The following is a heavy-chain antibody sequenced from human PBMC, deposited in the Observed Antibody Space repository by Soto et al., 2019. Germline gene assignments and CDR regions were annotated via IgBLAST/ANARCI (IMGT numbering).Heavy chain of an antibody. D-gene: IGHD6-25*01. J-gene: IGHJ4*02. Sequence: GGSLRLSCAASGLTFSGSAMSWVRQAPGKGLEWVSSISVTGASTYYADSVQGRFTVSRDNSKDNFFLEMNSLRAEDTAVYFCAKIRSIAAAFSDYWGQGTLVTVS. CDR2: ISVTGAST. CDR1: GLTFSGSA. V-gene: IGHV3-23*01. CDR3: AKIRSIAAAFSDY.